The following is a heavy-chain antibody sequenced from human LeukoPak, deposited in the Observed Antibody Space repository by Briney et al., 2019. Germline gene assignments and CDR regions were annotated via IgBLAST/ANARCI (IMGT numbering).Heavy chain of an antibody. D-gene: IGHD3-22*01. CDR3: ARSTDYYDSSGYYYMDV. V-gene: IGHV1-18*01. J-gene: IGHJ6*03. CDR1: GYTFTSYG. Sequence: ASVKVSCKASGYTFTSYGISWVRQAPGQGLEWMGWTSAYNGNTNYAQKLQGRVTMTTDTSTSTAYMELRSLRSDDTAVYYCARSTDYYDSSGYYYMDVWGKGTTVTVS. CDR2: TSAYNGNT.